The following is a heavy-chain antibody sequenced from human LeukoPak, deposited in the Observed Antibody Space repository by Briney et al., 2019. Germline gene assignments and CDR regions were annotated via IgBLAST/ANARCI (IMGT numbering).Heavy chain of an antibody. Sequence: VASVKVSCKASGYTFTGYYMHWVRQAPGQGLEWMGWINPNSGGTNYAQKFQGRVTMTRDTSISTAYMELSRLRSDDTAVYYCAREGRYCGGDCFMLAIYYYYYMDVWGKGTTVTISS. D-gene: IGHD2-21*02. CDR3: AREGRYCGGDCFMLAIYYYYYMDV. CDR1: GYTFTGYY. CDR2: INPNSGGT. J-gene: IGHJ6*03. V-gene: IGHV1-2*02.